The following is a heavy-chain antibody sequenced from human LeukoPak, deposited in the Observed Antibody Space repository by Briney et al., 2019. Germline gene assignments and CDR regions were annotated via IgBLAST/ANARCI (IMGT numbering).Heavy chain of an antibody. CDR3: TTDSSKLPYYYYGMDV. J-gene: IGHJ6*02. D-gene: IGHD6-13*01. CDR1: GFTFSNAW. Sequence: GSLRLSCAASGFTFSNAWMSWVRQAPGKGLEWVGRIKSKTDGGTTDYAAPVKGGFTISRDDSKNTLYLQMNSLKTEDTAVYYCTTDSSKLPYYYYGMDVWGQGTTVTVSS. CDR2: IKSKTDGGTT. V-gene: IGHV3-15*01.